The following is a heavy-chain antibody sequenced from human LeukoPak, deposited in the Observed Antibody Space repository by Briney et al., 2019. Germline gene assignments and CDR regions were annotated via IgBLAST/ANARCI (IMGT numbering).Heavy chain of an antibody. CDR2: INHSGST. CDR3: AGTAMVLDFDY. J-gene: IGHJ4*02. CDR1: GGSFSGYY. Sequence: SETLSLTCAVYGGSFSGYYWSWIRQPPGKGLEWIGGINHSGSTNYNSSLKSRVTISVDTSKNQFSLKLSSVTAADTAVYYCAGTAMVLDFDYWGQGTLVTVSS. D-gene: IGHD5-18*01. V-gene: IGHV4-34*01.